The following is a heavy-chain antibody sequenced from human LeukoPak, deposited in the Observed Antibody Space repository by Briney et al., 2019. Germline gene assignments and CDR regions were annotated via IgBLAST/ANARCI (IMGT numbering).Heavy chain of an antibody. CDR2: ISGSGGST. J-gene: IGHJ5*02. Sequence: PGGSLRLSCAASGFTFTNYAMSWVRQAPGKGLEWVSAISGSGGSTYYADSVKGRFTISRDNSKNTLYLQMNSLRAEDTAVYYCASNYYDSPVRFDPWGQGTLVTVSS. CDR3: ASNYYDSPVRFDP. D-gene: IGHD3-22*01. V-gene: IGHV3-23*01. CDR1: GFTFTNYA.